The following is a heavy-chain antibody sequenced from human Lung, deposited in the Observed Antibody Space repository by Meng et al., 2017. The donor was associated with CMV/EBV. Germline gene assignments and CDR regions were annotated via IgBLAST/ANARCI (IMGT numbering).Heavy chain of an antibody. CDR3: ARADKVRFDY. V-gene: IGHV4-4*02. CDR1: GDSITNHNW. J-gene: IGHJ4*02. CDR2: IPHRGSS. Sequence: QVPLRESGPALVKPSETLSLTCAVSGDSITNHNWWAWVRQPPGKGLEWIGEIPHRGSSAYNPSLKSRVSISVDKSKNQFSLKLSSVTAADTAVYYCARADKVRFDYWGQGTLVTVSS.